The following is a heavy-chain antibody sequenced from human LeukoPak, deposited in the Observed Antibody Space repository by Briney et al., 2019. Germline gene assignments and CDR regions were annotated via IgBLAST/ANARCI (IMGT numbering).Heavy chain of an antibody. J-gene: IGHJ4*02. Sequence: HPGRSLRLSCAASGFTFSSYGMHWVRQAPGKGLEWVAVIWYDGRNRYYADSVKGRFTISRDNSKNTLYLQMNSLRAEDTAVYYCTTQQWLVPHSLDYWGQGTLVTVSS. V-gene: IGHV3-33*01. CDR2: IWYDGRNR. CDR3: TTQQWLVPHSLDY. CDR1: GFTFSSYG. D-gene: IGHD6-19*01.